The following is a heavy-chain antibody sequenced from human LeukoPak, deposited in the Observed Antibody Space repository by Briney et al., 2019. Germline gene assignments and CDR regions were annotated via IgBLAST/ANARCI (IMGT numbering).Heavy chain of an antibody. CDR1: GGSISPNY. Sequence: SETLSLTCTVSGGSISPNYWSWIRQPPGKGLEWIGYIYYSGSTRYNPSLKSRVTISVDTSKNQFSLKLSSVTAADTAVYYCAGVAGGVADAFDIWGQGTMVTVSS. CDR3: AGVAGGVADAFDI. V-gene: IGHV4-59*01. J-gene: IGHJ3*02. CDR2: IYYSGST. D-gene: IGHD6-19*01.